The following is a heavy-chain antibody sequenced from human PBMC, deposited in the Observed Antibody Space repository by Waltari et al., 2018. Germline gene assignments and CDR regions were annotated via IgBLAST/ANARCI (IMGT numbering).Heavy chain of an antibody. J-gene: IGHJ5*02. V-gene: IGHV1-69*05. D-gene: IGHD2-2*01. Sequence: QVQLVQSGAEVKKPGSSVKVSCKASGGTFSNYAISWVRQAPGQGLEWMGWFIPIFGTANYAQKVQGRVTITTDESTSTAYMELSSLRSEDTAVYYCAAEIVVVPAAHRGWFDPWGQGTLVTVSS. CDR1: GGTFSNYA. CDR3: AAEIVVVPAAHRGWFDP. CDR2: FIPIFGTA.